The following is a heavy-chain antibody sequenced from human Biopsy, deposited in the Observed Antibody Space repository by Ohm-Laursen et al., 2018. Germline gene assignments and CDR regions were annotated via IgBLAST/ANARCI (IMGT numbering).Heavy chain of an antibody. CDR2: IVPVLGHL. CDR3: AADADGYYTEFDY. CDR1: GGTFNRDA. D-gene: IGHD3-3*01. Sequence: SVKVSCKASGGTFNRDAISWVRQAPGQGLEWVGRIVPVLGHLNYAQRFQGRVSITADKSTSYVFMELSRLTSGDTAVYYCAADADGYYTEFDYWGPGTLVTVSS. J-gene: IGHJ4*02. V-gene: IGHV1-69*04.